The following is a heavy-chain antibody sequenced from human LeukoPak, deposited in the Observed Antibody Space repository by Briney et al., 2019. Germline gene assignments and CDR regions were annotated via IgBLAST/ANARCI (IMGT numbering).Heavy chain of an antibody. CDR1: GFTFDDYA. Sequence: GGSLRLSCAASGFTFDDYAMHWVRQAPGKGLEWVSGISWNSGSIGYADSVKGRFTISRDNAKNSLYLQMNSLRAEDTALYYCAKDSIGYSGSYYDYWGQGTLVTVSS. D-gene: IGHD1-26*01. J-gene: IGHJ4*02. V-gene: IGHV3-9*01. CDR3: AKDSIGYSGSYYDY. CDR2: ISWNSGSI.